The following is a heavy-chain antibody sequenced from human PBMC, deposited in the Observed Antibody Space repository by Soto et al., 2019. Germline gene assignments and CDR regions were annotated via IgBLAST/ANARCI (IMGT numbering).Heavy chain of an antibody. CDR1: GFKFDYYW. V-gene: IGHV3-74*01. J-gene: IGHJ4*02. D-gene: IGHD2-21*02. CDR3: SRGGDPDY. Sequence: EVHLVASGGGLVQPGGSLRLSCVASGFKFDYYWMHWVRQAPGEGLMWVSRLQPDGSRPDYAASVKGRFTISRDNAKNTRSLQSSNLRVELTSVYYCSRGGDPDYWGQGTLVTVSS. CDR2: LQPDGSRP.